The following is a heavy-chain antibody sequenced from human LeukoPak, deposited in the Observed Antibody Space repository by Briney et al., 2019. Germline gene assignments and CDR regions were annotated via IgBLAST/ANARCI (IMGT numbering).Heavy chain of an antibody. J-gene: IGHJ5*02. CDR2: IYYSGST. CDR1: GGSISSGDYY. D-gene: IGHD3-16*01. V-gene: IGHV4-30-4*08. CDR3: ARAFPLGNWFDP. Sequence: SQTLSLTCTVSGGSISSGDYYWSWIRQPPGKGLEGIGYIYYSGSTYYNPSLKSRVTISVDTSKNQFSLKLSSVTAADTAVYYCARAFPLGNWFDPWGQGTLVTVSS.